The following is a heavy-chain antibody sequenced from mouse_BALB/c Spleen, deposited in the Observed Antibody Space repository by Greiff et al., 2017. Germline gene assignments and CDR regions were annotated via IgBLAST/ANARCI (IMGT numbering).Heavy chain of an antibody. CDR1: GFTFTDYY. CDR3: ARDIAPFAY. J-gene: IGHJ3*01. CDR2: IRNKANGYTT. V-gene: IGHV7-3*02. Sequence: EVHLVESGGGLVQPGGSLRLSCATSGFTFTDYYMSWVRQPPGKALEWLGFIRNKANGYTTEYSASVKGRFTISRDNSQSILYLQMNTLRAEDSATYYCARDIAPFAYWGQGTLVTVSA. D-gene: IGHD6-1*01.